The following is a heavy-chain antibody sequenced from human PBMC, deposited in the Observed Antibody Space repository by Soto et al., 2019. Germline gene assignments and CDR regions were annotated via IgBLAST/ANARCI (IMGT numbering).Heavy chain of an antibody. CDR1: GDSVSSNSAA. V-gene: IGHV6-1*01. CDR2: TYYRSKWYN. Sequence: KQSQTLSLTCAISGDSVSSNSAAWNWIRQSPSRGLEWLGRTYYRSKWYNDYAVSVKSRITINPDTSKNQFSLQLNSVTPEDTAVYYCARSVARVGDYYYYGMDVWGQGTTVTVSS. CDR3: ARSVARVGDYYYYGMDV. J-gene: IGHJ6*02. D-gene: IGHD6-19*01.